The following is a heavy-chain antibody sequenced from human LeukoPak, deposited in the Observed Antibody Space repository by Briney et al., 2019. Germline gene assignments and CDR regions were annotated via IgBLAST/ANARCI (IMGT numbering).Heavy chain of an antibody. D-gene: IGHD5-18*01. V-gene: IGHV1-69*13. CDR1: GGTFSSYA. Sequence: GASVKVSCKASGGTFSSYAISWVRQAPGQGLEWMGGIIPIFGTANYAQKFQGRVTITADESTSTAYMELSSLRSEDTAVYYCARADTAMVPPYYYYYGMDVWGKGTTVTVSS. CDR3: ARADTAMVPPYYYYYGMDV. J-gene: IGHJ6*04. CDR2: IIPIFGTA.